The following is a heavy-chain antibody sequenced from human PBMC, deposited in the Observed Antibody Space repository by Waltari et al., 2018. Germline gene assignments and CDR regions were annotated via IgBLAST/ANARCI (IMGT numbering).Heavy chain of an antibody. CDR3: ARNIVLVVYAPDY. V-gene: IGHV4-39*07. Sequence: QLQLQESGPGLVKPSETLSLTCTVSGGSIRSSSYYWGWIRQPPGKGLEWIGSIYYSGRNYYNPSLKSRVTISVDTSKNQFSLKLSSVTAADTAVYYCARNIVLVVYAPDYWGQGTLVTVSS. CDR2: IYYSGRN. D-gene: IGHD2-8*02. CDR1: GGSIRSSSYY. J-gene: IGHJ4*02.